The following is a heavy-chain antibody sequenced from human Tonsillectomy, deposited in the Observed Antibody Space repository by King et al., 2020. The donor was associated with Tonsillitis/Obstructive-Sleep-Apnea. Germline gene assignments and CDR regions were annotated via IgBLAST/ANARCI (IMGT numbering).Heavy chain of an antibody. CDR1: GFTFSSYE. CDR3: AGERGPGVDY. Sequence: VQLVESGGGLVQPGESLRLSCAASGFTFSSYEMNWVRQAPGRGLEWVSYIGSRGSTIYYADSVKGRFTISRDNAKNSLYLQMNSLRADDTAVYYCAGERGPGVDYWGQGTLVIVSS. V-gene: IGHV3-48*03. CDR2: IGSRGSTI. J-gene: IGHJ4*02.